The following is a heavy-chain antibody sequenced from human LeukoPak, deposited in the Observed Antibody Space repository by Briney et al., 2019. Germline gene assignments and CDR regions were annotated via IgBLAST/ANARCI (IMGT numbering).Heavy chain of an antibody. CDR1: GGSFSGYY. CDR2: INHSGST. D-gene: IGHD5-18*01. J-gene: IGHJ6*04. CDR3: ANGGYRHGYYYGMDV. V-gene: IGHV4-34*01. Sequence: PSETLSLTCAVYGGSFSGYYWSWIRQPPGKGLEWIGEINHSGSTNYNPSLKSRVTISVDTSKNQFSLKLSSVTAADTAVYYCANGGYRHGYYYGMDVWGKGTTVTVSS.